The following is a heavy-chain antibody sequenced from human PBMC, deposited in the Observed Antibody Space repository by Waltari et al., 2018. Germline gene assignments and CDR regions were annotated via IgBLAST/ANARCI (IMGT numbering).Heavy chain of an antibody. D-gene: IGHD6-13*01. J-gene: IGHJ4*02. CDR3: AREGDSSDY. V-gene: IGHV4-61*02. CDR1: GGSISSGSYY. Sequence: QVQLQESGPGLVKPSQTLSLTCTVSGGSISSGSYYWSWIRQPAGKGLEWIGRIYTSGSTNYTPPLKSRVTISVDTSKNQFSRKLSSVAAADTAVYYCAREGDSSDYWGQGTLVTVSS. CDR2: IYTSGST.